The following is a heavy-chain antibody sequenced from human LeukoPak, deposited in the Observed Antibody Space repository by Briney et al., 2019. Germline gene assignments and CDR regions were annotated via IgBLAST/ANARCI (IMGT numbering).Heavy chain of an antibody. CDR1: GYTFTSYG. CDR2: ISAYNGNT. V-gene: IGHV1-18*01. CDR3: ARDYRPMIVVVITGDAFDI. J-gene: IGHJ3*02. D-gene: IGHD3-22*01. Sequence: ASVKVSCKASGYTFTSYGISWVRQAPGQGLEWMGWISAYNGNTNYAQKLQGRVTMTTDTSTSTAHMELRSLRSDDTAVYYCARDYRPMIVVVITGDAFDIWGQGTMVTVSS.